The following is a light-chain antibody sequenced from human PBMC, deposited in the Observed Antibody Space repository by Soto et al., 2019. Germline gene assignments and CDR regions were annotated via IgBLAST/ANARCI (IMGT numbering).Light chain of an antibody. CDR2: EHN. Sequence: NFMLTQPHSVSESPGKTVTISCTRSSGSIASDYVQWYQQRPGSAPTTAIYEHNQRPSGVPDRFSGSIDSSSNSASLTISGLKTEDEADYYCQSYDYSNHDVIFGGGTKVTVL. V-gene: IGLV6-57*04. J-gene: IGLJ2*01. CDR1: SGSIASDY. CDR3: QSYDYSNHDVI.